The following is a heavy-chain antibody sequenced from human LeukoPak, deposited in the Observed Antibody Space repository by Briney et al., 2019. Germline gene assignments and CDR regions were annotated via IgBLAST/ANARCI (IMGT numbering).Heavy chain of an antibody. Sequence: SETLSLTCAVSGGSISSSNWWSWVRQPPGKGLEWIGEIYHSGSTNYNPSLKSRVTKSVDKSKNQFSLKLSSVTAADTAVYYCARGGSTPLYYYYMDVWGKGTTVTVSS. J-gene: IGHJ6*03. CDR3: ARGGSTPLYYYYMDV. D-gene: IGHD3-16*01. V-gene: IGHV4-4*02. CDR1: GGSISSSNW. CDR2: IYHSGST.